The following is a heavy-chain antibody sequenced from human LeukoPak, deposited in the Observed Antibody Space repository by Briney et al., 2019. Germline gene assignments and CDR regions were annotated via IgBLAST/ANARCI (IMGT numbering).Heavy chain of an antibody. D-gene: IGHD4-23*01. CDR2: IWYDGSNK. CDR3: ARGRGADYGGNSGYFDY. Sequence: PGKSLRLSCAASGFTFSGFGMHWVRQAPGKGLEWVAVIWYDGSNKYYADSVKGRFTISRDNPKNTLYVQMNSLSAEDTAVYYCARGRGADYGGNSGYFDYWGQGTLVTVSS. V-gene: IGHV3-33*01. CDR1: GFTFSGFG. J-gene: IGHJ4*02.